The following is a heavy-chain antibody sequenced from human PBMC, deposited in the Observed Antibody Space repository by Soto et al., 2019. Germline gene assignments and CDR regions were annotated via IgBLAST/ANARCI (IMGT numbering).Heavy chain of an antibody. Sequence: GGSLRLSCAASGFTFSSYAMSWVRQAPGKGLEWVSAISGSGGSTYYADSVKGRVTISRDNSKNTLYLQMNSLRAEDPAVYYCAKCVLHLEYPALALVDHWGQGALV. J-gene: IGHJ4*02. CDR2: ISGSGGST. D-gene: IGHD2-2*01. CDR1: GFTFSSYA. CDR3: AKCVLHLEYPALALVDH. V-gene: IGHV3-23*01.